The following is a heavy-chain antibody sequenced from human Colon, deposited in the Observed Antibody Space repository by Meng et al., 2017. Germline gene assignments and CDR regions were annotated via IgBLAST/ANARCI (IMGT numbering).Heavy chain of an antibody. Sequence: VQLEESRPGLGGPLEPLSPPSNLSGVSVSSGSSSWTWIRQRPAKGVEWIGYFYNSGTSNYNASLKTRVTISVITSKNPLFLKLRSVTAADTADYYGARGDGASSGELDYWGQGTLVTVSS. CDR1: GVSVSSGSSS. V-gene: IGHV4-61*01. D-gene: IGHD2-21*01. J-gene: IGHJ4*02. CDR2: FYNSGTS. CDR3: ARGDGASSGELDY.